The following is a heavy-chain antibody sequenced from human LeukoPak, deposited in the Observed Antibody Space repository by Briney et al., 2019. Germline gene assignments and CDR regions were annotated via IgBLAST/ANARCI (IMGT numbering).Heavy chain of an antibody. CDR2: ISGSDGRT. CDR3: AKVRDWYFDL. CDR1: GFTFSTYA. V-gene: IGHV3-23*01. Sequence: GGSLRLSCTASGFTFSTYAMSWVRQAPGKGLEWVSGISGSDGRTFYTESVKGRFTISRDNSKNTLYLQMNSLTAEDTAVYYCAKVRDWYFDLWGRGTLVTVTS. J-gene: IGHJ2*01.